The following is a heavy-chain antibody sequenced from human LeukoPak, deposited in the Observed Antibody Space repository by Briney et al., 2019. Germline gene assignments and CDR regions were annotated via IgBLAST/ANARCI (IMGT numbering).Heavy chain of an antibody. D-gene: IGHD5-18*01. V-gene: IGHV1-46*01. Sequence: ASVKVSCKASGYTFTGYYMHWVRQAPGQGLEWMGIINPSGGSTSYAQKFQGRVTMTRDTSTSTVYMELSSLRSEDTAVYYCARGGESGGYSYGYPRMDVWGQGTTVTVSS. CDR2: INPSGGST. CDR1: GYTFTGYY. J-gene: IGHJ6*02. CDR3: ARGGESGGYSYGYPRMDV.